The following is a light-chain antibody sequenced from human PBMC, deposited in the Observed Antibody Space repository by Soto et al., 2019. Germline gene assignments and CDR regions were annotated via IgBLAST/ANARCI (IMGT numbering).Light chain of an antibody. CDR1: QAIRND. CDR3: LQHNVFHRT. V-gene: IGKV1-17*01. J-gene: IGKJ1*01. CDR2: GSS. Sequence: DIQMTQSPSSLSASVGDRVTITCRASQAIRNDLAWYQQKPGRAPKRLIYGSSSLQSGVPSRFSGSGTGTEFPRTTSSLQPEDFATYYCLQHNVFHRTFGQGTKVEIK.